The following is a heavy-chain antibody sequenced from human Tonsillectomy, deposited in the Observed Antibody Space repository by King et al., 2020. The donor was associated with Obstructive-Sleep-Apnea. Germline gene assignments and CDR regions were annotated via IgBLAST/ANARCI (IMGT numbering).Heavy chain of an antibody. J-gene: IGHJ4*02. Sequence: QLQESGPGLVKPSETLSLTCTVSGYSISSAFYWGWIRQPPGKGLEWIGAISHSGSTYYNPSLKSRVTISVDTSKNQFSLKLISVTAADTSVYYCARDSTDLAVTKYYFNYWGQGTLVTVSS. D-gene: IGHD4-17*01. CDR1: GYSISSAFY. V-gene: IGHV4-38-2*02. CDR3: ARDSTDLAVTKYYFNY. CDR2: ISHSGST.